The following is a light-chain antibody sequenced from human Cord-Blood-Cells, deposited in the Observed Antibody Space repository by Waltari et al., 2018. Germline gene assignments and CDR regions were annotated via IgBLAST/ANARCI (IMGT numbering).Light chain of an antibody. CDR2: KDS. J-gene: IGLJ3*02. Sequence: SYELTQPPSVSGSAGQTARITCSGDALPKQYASWYQQKPGQAPVLVIYKDSERPSGIPERFSGSSSGTTVTLTISGVQAEDEADYYCQSADSSGTYWVFGGGTKLTVL. V-gene: IGLV3-25*02. CDR3: QSADSSGTYWV. CDR1: ALPKQY.